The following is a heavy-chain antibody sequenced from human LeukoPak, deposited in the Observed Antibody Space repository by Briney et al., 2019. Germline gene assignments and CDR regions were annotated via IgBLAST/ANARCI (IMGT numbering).Heavy chain of an antibody. D-gene: IGHD2-2*01. CDR3: ARDYCSSTSCYDY. Sequence: GGSLRLSCAASGFTFSSYSMNWVRQAPGKGLEWVSSISSSSSYIYYADSVKGRFTISRDNAKNSLYLQMNSLRAEDTAVYYCARDYCSSTSCYDYWGQGTLVTVSS. CDR2: ISSSSSYI. CDR1: GFTFSSYS. J-gene: IGHJ4*02. V-gene: IGHV3-21*01.